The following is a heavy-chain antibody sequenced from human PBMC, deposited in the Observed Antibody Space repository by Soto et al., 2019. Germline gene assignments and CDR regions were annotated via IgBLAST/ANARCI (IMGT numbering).Heavy chain of an antibody. CDR1: GDTFTSHA. CDR2: ITPIFGAT. Sequence: ASVKVSCKAFGDTFTSHAISWVRQAPGQGLEWMGGITPIFGATNYAQNFQGRVIITADESTSTVYLELSSLRSDDTAVYYCARDNRDWLTSPRTHCGLDVWGQGSTVTVSS. CDR3: ARDNRDWLTSPRTHCGLDV. V-gene: IGHV1-69*13. J-gene: IGHJ6*02. D-gene: IGHD6-19*01.